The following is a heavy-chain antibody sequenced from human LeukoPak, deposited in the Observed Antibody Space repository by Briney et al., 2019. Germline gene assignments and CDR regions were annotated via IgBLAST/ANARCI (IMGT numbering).Heavy chain of an antibody. Sequence: TGGSLRLSCAASGSTFSDFYMNWIRQAPGKGLEWVSYISGSGSTTYYADSVKGRFTISRDNAKNSLYLQMNSLRAEDTAVYYCARSRQWHDFWGQGTLVTVSS. CDR3: ARSRQWHDF. V-gene: IGHV3-11*01. J-gene: IGHJ4*02. D-gene: IGHD6-19*01. CDR2: ISGSGSTT. CDR1: GSTFSDFY.